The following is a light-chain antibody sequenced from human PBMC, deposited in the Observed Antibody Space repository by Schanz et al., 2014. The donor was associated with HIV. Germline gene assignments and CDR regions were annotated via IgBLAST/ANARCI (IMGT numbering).Light chain of an antibody. V-gene: IGLV2-14*01. CDR2: EVT. J-gene: IGLJ2*01. CDR3: SSYTSSSTGV. CDR1: SSDVGGYNY. Sequence: QSVLAQPPSASGSPGQSVTISCTGTSSDVGGYNYVSWYQQHPGSAPRLIIYEVTKRPSGISNRFSGSKSAYTASLTISGLQAEDEADYYCSSYTSSSTGVFGGGTKLTVL.